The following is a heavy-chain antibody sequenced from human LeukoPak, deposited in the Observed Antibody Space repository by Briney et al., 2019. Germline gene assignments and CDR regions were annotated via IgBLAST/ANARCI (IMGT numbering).Heavy chain of an antibody. V-gene: IGHV3-7*01. CDR1: GFTFSSYW. J-gene: IGHJ6*03. Sequence: GGSLRLSCAAFGFTFSSYWMNWVRQAPGKGLEWVANIKQDGNEKFYVDSVKGRFTISRDNAKNSLYLRVNSLRAEDTAVYYCARNAYYDYYMDVWGKGTTVTVSS. CDR3: ARNAYYDYYMDV. CDR2: IKQDGNEK.